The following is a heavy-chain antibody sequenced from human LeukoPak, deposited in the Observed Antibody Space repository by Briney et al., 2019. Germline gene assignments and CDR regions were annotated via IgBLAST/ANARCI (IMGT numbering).Heavy chain of an antibody. CDR2: ISSSSSYI. V-gene: IGHV3-21*01. CDR3: ARDQRYSSSWLRPFDY. J-gene: IGHJ4*02. D-gene: IGHD6-13*01. CDR1: GFTFSSYS. Sequence: KAGGSLRLSCAASGFTFSSYSMNWVRQAPGKGLEWVSSISSSSSYIYYADSVKGRFTISRDNAKNSLYLQMNSLRAEDTAVYYCARDQRYSSSWLRPFDYWGKGTLVTVSS.